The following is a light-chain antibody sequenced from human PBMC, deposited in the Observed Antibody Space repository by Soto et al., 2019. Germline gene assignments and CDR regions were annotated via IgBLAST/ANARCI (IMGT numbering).Light chain of an antibody. CDR3: QQYNNWHQT. J-gene: IGKJ1*01. V-gene: IGKV3-15*01. Sequence: EIVMTQSPATLSVSPAERATLSCRASQSVRSSLAWYQQKPGQAPRLLIYDASTRATGIPARFSGSGSGTDFTLTISSLQSEDFAVYYCQQYNNWHQTFGQGTQVEIK. CDR2: DAS. CDR1: QSVRSS.